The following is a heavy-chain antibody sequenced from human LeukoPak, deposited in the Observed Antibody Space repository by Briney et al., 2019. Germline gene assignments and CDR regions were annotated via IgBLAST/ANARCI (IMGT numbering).Heavy chain of an antibody. D-gene: IGHD3-22*01. V-gene: IGHV1-2*02. Sequence: ASVKVSCKASGYTFTGYYMHWVRQAPGQGLEWMGWINPNSGGTNYAQKFQGRVTMTRDTSISTAYMELSRLRSDDTAVYYCAREDYYDSSGYYKNKEYFQSWGQGTLVTVSS. J-gene: IGHJ1*01. CDR1: GYTFTGYY. CDR3: AREDYYDSSGYYKNKEYFQS. CDR2: INPNSGGT.